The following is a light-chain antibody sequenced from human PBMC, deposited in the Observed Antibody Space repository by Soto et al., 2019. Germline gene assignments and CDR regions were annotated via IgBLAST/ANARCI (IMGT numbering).Light chain of an antibody. J-gene: IGLJ1*01. CDR1: SSYVGGYNY. CDR3: RSYASSSTYV. CDR2: DVS. V-gene: IGLV2-14*01. Sequence: QSVLTQPASVSGSPGQSITISCTGTSSYVGGYNYVSWYHQQPGKAPKLMIYDVSNRPSGVSNRFSGSKSGNTASLTISGLQAEDEADYYCRSYASSSTYVFGTGTKLTVL.